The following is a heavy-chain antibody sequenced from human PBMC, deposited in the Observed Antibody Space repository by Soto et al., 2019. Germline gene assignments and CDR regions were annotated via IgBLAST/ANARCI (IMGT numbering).Heavy chain of an antibody. CDR2: IYYSGST. V-gene: IGHV4-31*03. J-gene: IGHJ4*02. D-gene: IGHD1-20*01. CDR1: GGSISSGGYY. Sequence: SETLSLTCTVSGGSISSGGYYWSWIRQHPGKGLEWIGYIYYSGSTYYNPSLKSRVTISVDTSKNQFSLKLSSVTAADTAVYYCARSTLTGTSDYWGQGTLVTVSS. CDR3: ARSTLTGTSDY.